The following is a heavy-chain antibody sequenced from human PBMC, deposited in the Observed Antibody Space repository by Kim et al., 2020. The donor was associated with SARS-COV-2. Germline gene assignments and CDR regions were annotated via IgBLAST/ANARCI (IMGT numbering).Heavy chain of an antibody. D-gene: IGHD3-10*01. V-gene: IGHV3-30*07. Sequence: DPVEGRFTISRDNSKNTLYLQMNSQRAEDTAVYYCATISYGSGLDDAFDIWGQGTMVTVSS. CDR3: ATISYGSGLDDAFDI. J-gene: IGHJ3*02.